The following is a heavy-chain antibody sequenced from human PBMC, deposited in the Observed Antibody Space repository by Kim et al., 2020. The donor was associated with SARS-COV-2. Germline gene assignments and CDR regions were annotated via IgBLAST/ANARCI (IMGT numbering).Heavy chain of an antibody. CDR2: ISYDGSNK. CDR1: GFTFSSYG. V-gene: IGHV3-30*18. CDR3: AKQVLNIVVVVAATLHFDY. Sequence: GGSLRLSCAASGFTFSSYGMHWVRQAPGKGLEWVAVISYDGSNKYYADSVKGRFTISRDNSKNTLYLQMNSLRAEDTAVYYCAKQVLNIVVVVAATLHFDYWGQGTLVTVSS. J-gene: IGHJ4*02. D-gene: IGHD2-15*01.